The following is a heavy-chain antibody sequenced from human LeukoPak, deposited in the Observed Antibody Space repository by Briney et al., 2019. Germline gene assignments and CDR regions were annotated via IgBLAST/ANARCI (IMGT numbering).Heavy chain of an antibody. D-gene: IGHD2-8*01. V-gene: IGHV4-38-2*02. J-gene: IGHJ4*02. CDR1: GYSISSGYY. CDR2: IYHSGST. Sequence: SETLSLTCTVSGYSISSGYYWGWIRQPPGKGLEWIGSIYHSGSTYYNPSLKSRVTISVDTSKNQFSLKLSSVTAADTAVYYCARDGVYPRGIDYWGQGTLVTVSS. CDR3: ARDGVYPRGIDY.